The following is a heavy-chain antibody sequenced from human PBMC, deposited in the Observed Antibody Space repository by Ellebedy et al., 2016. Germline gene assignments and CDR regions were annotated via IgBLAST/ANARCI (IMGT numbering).Heavy chain of an antibody. D-gene: IGHD4-17*01. V-gene: IGHV1-2*04. CDR2: INPNSGGT. Sequence: ASVKVSXXASGYTFTTFSITWVRQVPGQGLEWMGWINPNSGGTNYAQKFQGWVTMTRDTSISTAYMELSRLRSDDTAVYYCAREDGDYGGYFDYWGQGTLVTVSS. J-gene: IGHJ4*02. CDR1: GYTFTTFS. CDR3: AREDGDYGGYFDY.